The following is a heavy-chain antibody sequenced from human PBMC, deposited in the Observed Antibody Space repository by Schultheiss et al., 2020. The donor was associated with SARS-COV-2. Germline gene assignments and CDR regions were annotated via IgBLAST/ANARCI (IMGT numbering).Heavy chain of an antibody. J-gene: IGHJ5*02. CDR2: IWYDGSNK. D-gene: IGHD2-2*02. CDR1: GFTFSSYG. Sequence: GGSLRLSCAASGFTFSSYGMHWVRQAPGKGLEWVAVIWYDGSNKYYADSVKGRFTISRDNSKNTLFLQMNGLRTEDTAIYYCAKYRTTCKSGTCYRWFDPWGQGTLVTVSS. CDR3: AKYRTTCKSGTCYRWFDP. V-gene: IGHV3-33*06.